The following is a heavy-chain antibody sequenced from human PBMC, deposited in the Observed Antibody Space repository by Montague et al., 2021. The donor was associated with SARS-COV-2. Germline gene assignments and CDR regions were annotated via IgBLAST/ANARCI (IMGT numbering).Heavy chain of an antibody. J-gene: IGHJ6*02. CDR3: AGEDDNGSYWRRGMDV. CDR1: GGSISSGSYY. D-gene: IGHD1-26*01. CDR2: ICTSGSN. Sequence: TLSLTCTVSGGSISSGSYYWTWIRQPAGKGLKWIVHICTSGSNNYNPSLKSRITIYVDKSKNQFSLKLRSVTAADTAVYYCAGEDDNGSYWRRGMDVWGQGTTVTVSS. V-gene: IGHV4-61*09.